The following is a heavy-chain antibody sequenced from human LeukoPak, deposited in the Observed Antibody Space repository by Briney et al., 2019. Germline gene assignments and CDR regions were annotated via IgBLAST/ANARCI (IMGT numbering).Heavy chain of an antibody. D-gene: IGHD5-24*01. CDR3: ARLEMARSFDY. CDR2: INPNSGGT. V-gene: IGHV1-2*02. CDR1: GYTFTGYY. J-gene: IGHJ4*02. Sequence: SSVKVSCKASGYTFTGYYMHWVRQAPGQGLEWMGWINPNSGGTNYARKFQGRVTMTRDTSISTAYMELSRLRSDDTAVYYCARLEMARSFDYWGQGTLVTVSS.